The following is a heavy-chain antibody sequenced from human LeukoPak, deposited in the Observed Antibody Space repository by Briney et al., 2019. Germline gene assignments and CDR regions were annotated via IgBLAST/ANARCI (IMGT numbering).Heavy chain of an antibody. D-gene: IGHD2-2*01. CDR1: GYTFTSYD. CDR3: ARSRGYCSSTSCYRLSAYMDV. J-gene: IGHJ6*03. CDR2: MNPNSGNT. V-gene: IGHV1-8*03. Sequence: ASVKVSCKASGYTFTSYDINWVRQATGQGLEWMGWMNPNSGNTGYAQKFQGRVTITRNTSISTAYMELSSLRSEDTAVYYCARSRGYCSSTSCYRLSAYMDVWGKGTTVTVSS.